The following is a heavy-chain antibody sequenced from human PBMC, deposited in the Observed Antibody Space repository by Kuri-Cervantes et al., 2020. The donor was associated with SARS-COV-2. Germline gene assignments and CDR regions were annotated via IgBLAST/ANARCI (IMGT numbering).Heavy chain of an antibody. CDR2: FDPEQREI. CDR3: ATFITDWGLYAFDI. D-gene: IGHD7-27*01. Sequence: ASVKVSCKVSGNTLTELPLHWVRQAPGKGLEWMGGFDPEQREIIYAQKFQGRVSMTEDTSTDTAYMELSSLRSEDTAVYYCATFITDWGLYAFDIWGQGTMVTVSS. V-gene: IGHV1-24*01. J-gene: IGHJ3*02. CDR1: GNTLTELP.